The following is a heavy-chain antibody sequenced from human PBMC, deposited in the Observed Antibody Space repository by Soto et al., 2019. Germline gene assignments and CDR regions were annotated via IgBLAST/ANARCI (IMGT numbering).Heavy chain of an antibody. J-gene: IGHJ6*02. CDR2: IDPSDSYT. CDR1: GYSFTRYW. D-gene: IGHD4-17*01. CDR3: AILPAVTYYYYGMDV. Sequence: GESLTISCTCSGYSFTRYWVSWVRQMPGKGLEWMGRIDPSDSYTNYSPSFQGHVTISADKSISTAYLQWSSLKASDTAMYYCAILPAVTYYYYGMDVWGQGTTVPVSS. V-gene: IGHV5-10-1*01.